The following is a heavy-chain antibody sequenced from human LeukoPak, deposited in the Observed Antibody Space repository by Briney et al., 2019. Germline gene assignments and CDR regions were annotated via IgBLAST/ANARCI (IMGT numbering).Heavy chain of an antibody. CDR1: GYSISSGYY. Sequence: SSETLSLTCTVSGYSISSGYYWGWIRQPPGKGLEWIGSIYHSGSTYYNPSLKSRVTMSVDTSKNQISLKLKSVTAADTAVYYCARDSGTSGEVKFDPWGQGALVTVSS. D-gene: IGHD3-10*01. V-gene: IGHV4-38-2*02. CDR3: ARDSGTSGEVKFDP. CDR2: IYHSGST. J-gene: IGHJ5*02.